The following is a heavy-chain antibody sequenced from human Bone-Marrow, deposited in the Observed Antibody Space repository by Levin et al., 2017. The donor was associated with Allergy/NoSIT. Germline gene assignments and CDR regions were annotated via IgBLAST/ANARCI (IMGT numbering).Heavy chain of an antibody. CDR2: IYHSGTS. V-gene: IGHV4-59*01. CDR1: GVSMGTNY. J-gene: IGHJ3*02. CDR3: ARQREDTFDI. Sequence: SETLSLTCSVSGVSMGTNYWSWIRQSPGKGLEWIGNIYHSGTSSYTPSLKSRVTISVDTSKNQFSLEMTSVTTADTAVYYCARQREDTFDIWGQGIKVTVS.